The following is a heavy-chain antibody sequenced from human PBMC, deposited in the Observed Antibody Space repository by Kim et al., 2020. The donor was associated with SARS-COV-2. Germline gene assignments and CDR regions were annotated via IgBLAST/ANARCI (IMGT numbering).Heavy chain of an antibody. CDR3: ARDLDYYGSGSLFDY. CDR2: IWYDGSNK. J-gene: IGHJ4*02. Sequence: GGSLRLSCAASGFTFSSYGMHWVRQAPGKGLEWVAVIWYDGSNKYYADSVKGRFTISRDNSKNTLYLQMNSLRAEDTAVYYCARDLDYYGSGSLFDYWGQGTLVTVSS. CDR1: GFTFSSYG. V-gene: IGHV3-33*01. D-gene: IGHD3-10*01.